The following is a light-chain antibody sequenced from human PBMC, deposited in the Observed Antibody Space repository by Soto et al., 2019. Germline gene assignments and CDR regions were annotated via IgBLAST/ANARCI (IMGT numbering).Light chain of an antibody. V-gene: IGKV3-20*01. Sequence: EIVLTQSPGTLSLSPGERATLSCRASQSVSSSYLAWYQQKPGQAPRLLIYGASSRATGIPDRFSGSGSGTDFTLTIGRLEPEDFAVYYCQQYGSSLITFGPGTKVDIK. J-gene: IGKJ3*01. CDR2: GAS. CDR1: QSVSSSY. CDR3: QQYGSSLIT.